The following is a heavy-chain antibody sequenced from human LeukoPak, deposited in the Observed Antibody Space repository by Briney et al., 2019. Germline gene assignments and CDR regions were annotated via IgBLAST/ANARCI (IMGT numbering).Heavy chain of an antibody. D-gene: IGHD5-18*01. CDR1: GGTFSSYA. V-gene: IGHV1-69*04. J-gene: IGHJ4*02. CDR3: ARDSGDTAMGAGGY. Sequence: ASVKVSCKASGGTFSSYAISWVRQAPGQGLEWMGRIIPILGIANYAQKFQGRVTITADKSTSTAYMELSSLRSEDTAVYYCARDSGDTAMGAGGYWGQGTLVTVSS. CDR2: IIPILGIA.